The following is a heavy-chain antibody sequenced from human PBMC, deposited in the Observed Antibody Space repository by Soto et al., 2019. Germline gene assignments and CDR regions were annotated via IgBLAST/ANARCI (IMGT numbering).Heavy chain of an antibody. CDR1: GYTFTSYG. J-gene: IGHJ4*02. CDR3: ARERGDYILGSYRGDFDY. V-gene: IGHV1-18*01. CDR2: ISAYNGNT. D-gene: IGHD3-16*02. Sequence: QVQLVQSGAEVKKPGASVKVSCKASGYTFTSYGISWVRQAPGQGLEWMGWISAYNGNTNYAQKLQGRVTMTTDTSTSTAYMELRSLRSDDTAVYYCARERGDYILGSYRGDFDYWGQGTLVTVSS.